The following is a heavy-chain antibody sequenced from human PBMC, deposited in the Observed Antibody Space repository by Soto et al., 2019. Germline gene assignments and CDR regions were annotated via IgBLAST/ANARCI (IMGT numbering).Heavy chain of an antibody. V-gene: IGHV3-23*01. CDR3: AKNGHGLDVQLDS. CDR1: GFTFSDSA. J-gene: IGHJ4*02. CDR2: SSAAGRST. D-gene: IGHD2-8*01. Sequence: EVQLLESGGGLVQPGGSLRLSCTASGFTFSDSAMTWVRQAPGKGLEWVSISSAAGRSTYHADSVRGRFTISRDNSRNTLYLRTTSQRADATAVYYCAKNGHGLDVQLDSWGQGTQVTVSS.